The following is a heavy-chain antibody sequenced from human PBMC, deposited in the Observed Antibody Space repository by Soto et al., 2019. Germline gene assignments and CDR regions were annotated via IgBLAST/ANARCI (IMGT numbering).Heavy chain of an antibody. J-gene: IGHJ2*01. CDR1: GCSISNSGYY. CDR2: IYYSGST. D-gene: IGHD1-26*01. Sequence: SLTCTVSGCSISNSGYYWGWIRQPPGKGLEWIGSIYYSGSTYYSPSLKSRVTMSVDTSRSQFSLKLRSVTAADTARYYCARLRWEVLLSWYCDIAGRCNLLT. CDR3: ARLRWEVLLSWYCDI. V-gene: IGHV4-39*01.